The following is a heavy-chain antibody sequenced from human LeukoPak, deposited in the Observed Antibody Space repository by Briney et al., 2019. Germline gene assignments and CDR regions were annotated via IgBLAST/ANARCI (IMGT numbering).Heavy chain of an antibody. CDR2: IGGGSGE. D-gene: IGHD2-2*01. J-gene: IGHJ5*02. CDR3: AKALGVEVPAASRWFDP. V-gene: IGHV3-23*01. CDR1: GFTLNKYA. Sequence: GGSLRLSCAASGFTLNKYAMTWVRQVPGKGLEWVSTIGGGSGEFYADSAKGRSTISRDNAKNTLYLEMTSLRAEDTALYYCAKALGVEVPAASRWFDPWGQGTLVTVSA.